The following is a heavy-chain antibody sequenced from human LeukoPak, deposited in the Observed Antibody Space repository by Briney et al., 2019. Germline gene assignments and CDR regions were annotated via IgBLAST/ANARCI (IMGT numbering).Heavy chain of an antibody. CDR2: IYTSGST. Sequence: TSETLSPTCAVYGGSFSGSYYWSWIRQPAGQGLEWIGRIYTSGSTNYNPSLKSRVTISVDTSKNQFSLKLSSVTAADTAVYYCARVSYGSGSPLGGYYYYYMDVWGKGTTVTISS. D-gene: IGHD3-10*01. J-gene: IGHJ6*03. V-gene: IGHV4-61*02. CDR3: ARVSYGSGSPLGGYYYYYMDV. CDR1: GGSFSGSYY.